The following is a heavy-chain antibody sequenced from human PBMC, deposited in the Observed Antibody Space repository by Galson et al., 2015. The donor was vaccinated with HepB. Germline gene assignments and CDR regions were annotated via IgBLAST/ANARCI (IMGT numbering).Heavy chain of an antibody. Sequence: SLRLSCAASGFAFSIYSMNWVRQAPGKGLEWVSYISSSSSTIYYADSVKGRFTISRDNAKNSLYLQMNSLRAEDTAVYYCASGYYWDYYYYGMDVWGQGTTVTVSS. J-gene: IGHJ6*02. CDR3: ASGYYWDYYYYGMDV. V-gene: IGHV3-48*04. CDR1: GFAFSIYS. CDR2: ISSSSSTI. D-gene: IGHD3-22*01.